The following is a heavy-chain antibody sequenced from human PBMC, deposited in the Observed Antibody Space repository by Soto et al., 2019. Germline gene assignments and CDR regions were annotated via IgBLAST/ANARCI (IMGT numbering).Heavy chain of an antibody. J-gene: IGHJ6*02. CDR2: INHSGST. Sequence: SETLSLTCAVYGGSFSGYYWSWIRQPPGKGLEWIGEINHSGSTNYNPSLKSRVTISVDTSKNQFSLKLSSVTAADTAVYYCARSRVTMVRGVIHYYYGMDVWGQGTPVTVSS. V-gene: IGHV4-34*01. CDR3: ARSRVTMVRGVIHYYYGMDV. CDR1: GGSFSGYY. D-gene: IGHD3-10*01.